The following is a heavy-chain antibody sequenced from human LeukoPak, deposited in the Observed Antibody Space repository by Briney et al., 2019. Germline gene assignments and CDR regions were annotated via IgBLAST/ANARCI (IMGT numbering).Heavy chain of an antibody. CDR2: IYHSGST. CDR1: GGSISSGGYY. CDR3: ARDPPVDTAMPTNDY. J-gene: IGHJ4*02. Sequence: SETLSLTCTVSGGSISSGGYYWSWIRQPPGKGLEWIGYIYHSGSTYYNPSLKSRVTISVDRSKNQFSLKLSSVTAADTAVYYCARDPPVDTAMPTNDYWSQGTLVTVSS. V-gene: IGHV4-30-2*01. D-gene: IGHD5-18*01.